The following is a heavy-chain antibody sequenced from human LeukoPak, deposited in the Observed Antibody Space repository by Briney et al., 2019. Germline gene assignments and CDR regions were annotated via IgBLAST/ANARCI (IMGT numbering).Heavy chain of an antibody. CDR2: FDPEDGET. D-gene: IGHD1-7*01. J-gene: IGHJ4*02. CDR1: GYTLTELS. V-gene: IGHV1-24*01. Sequence: ASXKVSCKVSGYTLTELSMHWVRQAPGKGVEWMGGFDPEDGETIYAQKFQGRVTITEDTSTDTAYMELSSLRSEDTAVYYCATTKELPIDYWGQGTLVTVSS. CDR3: ATTKELPIDY.